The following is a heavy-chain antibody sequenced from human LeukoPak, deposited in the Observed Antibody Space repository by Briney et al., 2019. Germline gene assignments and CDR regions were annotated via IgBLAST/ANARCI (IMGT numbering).Heavy chain of an antibody. CDR2: IYYSGST. D-gene: IGHD3-3*01. CDR3: ARVSLNGYDTADY. J-gene: IGHJ4*02. CDR1: GGSISSYY. V-gene: IGHV4-59*01. Sequence: SETLSLTCTVSGGSISSYYWSWIRQPPGKGLEWIGYIYYSGSTNYNPSLKSRVTISVDTSKNQFSLKLSSVTAADTAVYYCARVSLNGYDTADYWGQGTLVTVSS.